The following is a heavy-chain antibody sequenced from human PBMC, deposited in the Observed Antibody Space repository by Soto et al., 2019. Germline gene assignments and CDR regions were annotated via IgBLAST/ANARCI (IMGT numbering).Heavy chain of an antibody. Sequence: GGSLRLSCAASGFTFSSYGMHWVRQDPGKGLEWVAVISYDGSNKYYADSVKGRFTISRDNSKNTLYLQMNSLRAEDTAVYYCAKGNDYVLDVWGQGTTVTVSS. V-gene: IGHV3-30*18. CDR1: GFTFSSYG. J-gene: IGHJ6*02. CDR3: AKGNDYVLDV. CDR2: ISYDGSNK. D-gene: IGHD3-16*01.